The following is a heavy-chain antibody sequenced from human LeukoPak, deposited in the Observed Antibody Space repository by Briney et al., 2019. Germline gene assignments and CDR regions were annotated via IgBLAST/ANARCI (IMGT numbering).Heavy chain of an antibody. J-gene: IGHJ4*02. V-gene: IGHV4-34*01. D-gene: IGHD6-13*01. CDR2: INHSGST. Sequence: SETLSLTCAVYGGPFSGYYWSWIRQPPGKGLEWIGEINHSGSTNYNPSLKSRVTISVDTSKNQFSLKLSSVTAADTAVYYCARGRAAAGLNPLLDYWGQGTLVTVSS. CDR3: ARGRAAAGLNPLLDY. CDR1: GGPFSGYY.